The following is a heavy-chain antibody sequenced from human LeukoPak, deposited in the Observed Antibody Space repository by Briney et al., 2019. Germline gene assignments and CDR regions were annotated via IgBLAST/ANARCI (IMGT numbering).Heavy chain of an antibody. V-gene: IGHV3-21*05. J-gene: IGHJ4*02. CDR2: ISSTSADI. CDR1: GFIFSNHG. Sequence: GGSLRLSCTASGFIFSNHGMNWVRQAPGKGLEWISYISSTSADIYYVDSVKGRFTISRDNAKNSLYLQMNSLRAEDTAIYYCARRGPYFDYWGQGILVTVSS. D-gene: IGHD3-10*01. CDR3: ARRGPYFDY.